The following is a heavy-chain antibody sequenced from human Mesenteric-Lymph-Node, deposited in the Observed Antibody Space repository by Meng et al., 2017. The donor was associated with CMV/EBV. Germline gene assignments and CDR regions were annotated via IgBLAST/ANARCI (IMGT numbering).Heavy chain of an antibody. J-gene: IGHJ4*02. CDR1: GFTFSSYN. CDR2: ISSSSSTI. D-gene: IGHD6-13*01. V-gene: IGHV3-48*02. CDR3: ARRLWGSSWYRSIDY. Sequence: GESLKISCAASGFTFSSYNMNWVRQAPGKGLEWVSYISSSSSTIYYADSVKGRFTISRDNAKNSLYLQMSSLRDEDTAVYYCARRLWGSSWYRSIDYWGQGTLVTVSS.